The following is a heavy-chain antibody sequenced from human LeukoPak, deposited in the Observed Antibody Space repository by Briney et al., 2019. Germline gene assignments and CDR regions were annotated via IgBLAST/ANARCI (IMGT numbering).Heavy chain of an antibody. J-gene: IGHJ4*02. CDR1: GGSISSYY. CDR2: IYYSGST. CDR3: ARGGYSGSYYRVPVLGHDDY. Sequence: PSETLSLTCTVSGGSISSYYWSWIRQPPGKGLEWIGYIYYSGSTNYNPSLKSRVTISVDTSKNQFSLKLSSVTAADTAVYYCARGGYSGSYYRVPVLGHDDYWGQGTLVTVSS. D-gene: IGHD1-26*01. V-gene: IGHV4-59*08.